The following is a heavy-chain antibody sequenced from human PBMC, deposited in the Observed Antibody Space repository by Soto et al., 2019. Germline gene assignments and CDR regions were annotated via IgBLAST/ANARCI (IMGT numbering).Heavy chain of an antibody. CDR3: ARDAGGYIYAEGSYFDY. J-gene: IGHJ4*02. V-gene: IGHV1-69*08. CDR1: GGAFSSYT. Sequence: QVQLVQSGAEVKKPGSSVKVSCKASGGAFSSYTISWVRQSPGQGLEWMGRIIPILGIANYAQKFQGRVTITADKSTSTAYMELSSLRSEDTAVSYCARDAGGYIYAEGSYFDYWGQGTLVTVSS. CDR2: IIPILGIA. D-gene: IGHD5-12*01.